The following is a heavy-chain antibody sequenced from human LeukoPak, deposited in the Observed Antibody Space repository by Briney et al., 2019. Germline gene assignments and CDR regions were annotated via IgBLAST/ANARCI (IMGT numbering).Heavy chain of an antibody. Sequence: GASVKVSCKASGYTFTGYYMHWVRHAPGQGLEWMGWINPNSGGTNYAQKFQGRVTMTRDTSISTAYMELSRLRSDDTAVYYCASLKNYYDSSGYLVTDAFDIWGQGTMVTVSS. CDR2: INPNSGGT. V-gene: IGHV1-2*02. J-gene: IGHJ3*02. CDR1: GYTFTGYY. CDR3: ASLKNYYDSSGYLVTDAFDI. D-gene: IGHD3-22*01.